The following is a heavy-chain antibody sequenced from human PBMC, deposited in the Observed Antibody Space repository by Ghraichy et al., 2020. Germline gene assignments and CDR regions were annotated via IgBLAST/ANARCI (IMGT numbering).Heavy chain of an antibody. Sequence: WVAVISYDGSNKYYADSVKCRFTISRDNSKNTLYLQMNSLRAEDTAVYYCAKEGGPQVVPAANFDYWGQ. V-gene: IGHV3-30*18. CDR2: ISYDGSNK. CDR3: AKEGGPQVVPAANFDY. D-gene: IGHD2-2*01. J-gene: IGHJ4*02.